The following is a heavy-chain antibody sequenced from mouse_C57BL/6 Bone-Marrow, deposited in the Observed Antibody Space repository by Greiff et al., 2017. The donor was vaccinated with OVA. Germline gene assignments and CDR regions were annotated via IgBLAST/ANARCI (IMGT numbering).Heavy chain of an antibody. D-gene: IGHD3-3*01. CDR1: GFSFNTYA. V-gene: IGHV10-1*01. CDR3: VRHRGDYAMDY. Sequence: EVKLMESGGGLVQPKGSLKLSCAASGFSFNTYAMNWVRQAPGKGLEWVGRIRSKSNNYATYYADSVKDRFTISRDDSESMLDLQMNNLKTEDTAMDYCVRHRGDYAMDYWGQGTSVTVSS. CDR2: IRSKSNNYAT. J-gene: IGHJ4*01.